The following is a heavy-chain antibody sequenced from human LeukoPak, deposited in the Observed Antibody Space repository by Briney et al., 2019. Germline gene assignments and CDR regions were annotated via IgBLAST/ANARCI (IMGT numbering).Heavy chain of an antibody. D-gene: IGHD4-17*01. CDR2: ISSGSSYI. CDR3: ASYQYDGDYDYDYYYYYMDV. J-gene: IGHJ6*03. V-gene: IGHV3-21*01. Sequence: PGGSLRLSCAASGFTFSSYGMHWVRQAPGKGLEWVSSISSGSSYIYYADSVKGRFTISSDNAKNSLYLQMNSLRAEDTAVYYCASYQYDGDYDYDYYYYYMDVWGKGTTVTVSS. CDR1: GFTFSSYG.